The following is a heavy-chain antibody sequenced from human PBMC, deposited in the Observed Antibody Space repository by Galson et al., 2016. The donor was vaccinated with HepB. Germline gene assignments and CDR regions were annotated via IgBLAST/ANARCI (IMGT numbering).Heavy chain of an antibody. CDR1: GFTFSTYW. CDR2: IKEDGSDK. CDR3: AKFSWGSCSGGTCPNS. J-gene: IGHJ4*02. V-gene: IGHV3-7*01. D-gene: IGHD2-15*01. Sequence: SLRLSCAASGFTFSTYWMTWVRQAPGKGLEWVANIKEDGSDKSYVDSVKGRFTISRDNAKSSLYLQMNSLRAEDTAVYYCAKFSWGSCSGGTCPNSWGQGTLVTVSS.